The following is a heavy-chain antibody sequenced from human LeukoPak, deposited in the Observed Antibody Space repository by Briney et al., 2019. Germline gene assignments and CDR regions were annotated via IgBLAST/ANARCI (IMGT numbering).Heavy chain of an antibody. D-gene: IGHD3-10*01. CDR2: ISSSSSTI. J-gene: IGHJ5*02. CDR3: ASLYGSGPKWFDP. CDR1: GFTFSTYS. V-gene: IGHV3-48*01. Sequence: GGSLRLSCAASGFTFSTYSMNRVRQAPGKGLEWVSYISSSSSTIYYADSVKGRFTIFRDNAKNSLYLQMNSLRAEDTAVYYCASLYGSGPKWFDPWGQGTLVTVSS.